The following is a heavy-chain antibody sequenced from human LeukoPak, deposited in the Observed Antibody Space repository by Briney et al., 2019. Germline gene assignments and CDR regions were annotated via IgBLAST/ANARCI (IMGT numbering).Heavy chain of an antibody. Sequence: GGSLRLSCAASGFTFSSYSMNWVRQAPGKGLEWVSYISSSSTIYYADSVKGRFTISRDNAKNSLYLQMNSLRAEDTAVYYCATAIVVVPAATHDDYWGQGTLVTVSS. CDR1: GFTFSSYS. CDR2: ISSSSTI. J-gene: IGHJ4*02. D-gene: IGHD2-2*01. CDR3: ATAIVVVPAATHDDY. V-gene: IGHV3-48*01.